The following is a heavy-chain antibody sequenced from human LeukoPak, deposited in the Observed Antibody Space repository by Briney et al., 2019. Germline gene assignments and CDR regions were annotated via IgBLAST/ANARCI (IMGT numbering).Heavy chain of an antibody. CDR2: INHSGST. V-gene: IGHV4-34*01. J-gene: IGHJ4*02. D-gene: IGHD3-22*01. Sequence: PSETLSLTCAVYGGSFSGYYWSWIRQPPGKGLEWIGEINHSGSTNYNPSLKSRVTISVDTSKNQFSLKLSSVTAADTAVYYCARVPRRWYYDSSGYYYHDYWGQGTLVTVSS. CDR3: ARVPRRWYYDSSGYYYHDY. CDR1: GGSFSGYY.